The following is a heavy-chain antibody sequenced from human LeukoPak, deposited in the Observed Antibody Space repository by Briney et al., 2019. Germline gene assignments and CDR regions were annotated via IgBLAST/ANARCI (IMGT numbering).Heavy chain of an antibody. Sequence: SVKVSCKASGGTFSSYAISWVRQAPGQGLEWMGRLIPIFGTANYAQKFQGRVTITTDESTSTAYMELSSLRSEDTAVYYCARGYCSGGSCHDAFDIWGQGTMVTVSS. V-gene: IGHV1-69*05. D-gene: IGHD2-15*01. CDR2: LIPIFGTA. J-gene: IGHJ3*02. CDR1: GGTFSSYA. CDR3: ARGYCSGGSCHDAFDI.